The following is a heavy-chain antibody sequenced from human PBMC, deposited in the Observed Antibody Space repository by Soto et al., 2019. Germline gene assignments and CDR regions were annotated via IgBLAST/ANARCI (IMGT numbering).Heavy chain of an antibody. Sequence: SVKVSCKASGGTFSSYAISWVRQAPGQGLEWMGGIIPIFGTANYAQKFQGRVTITADESTSTAYMELSSLRSEDTAVYYCAREPFYCSGGSCHRYYFDDWSQGTLVTLSS. CDR1: GGTFSSYA. D-gene: IGHD2-15*01. J-gene: IGHJ4*02. V-gene: IGHV1-69*13. CDR2: IIPIFGTA. CDR3: AREPFYCSGGSCHRYYFDD.